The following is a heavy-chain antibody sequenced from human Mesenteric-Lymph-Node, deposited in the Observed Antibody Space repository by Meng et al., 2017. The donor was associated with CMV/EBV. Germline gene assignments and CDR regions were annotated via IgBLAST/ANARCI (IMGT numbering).Heavy chain of an antibody. J-gene: IGHJ5*02. Sequence: SRDTYYWSWIRQPPGKGLECIGYIYYSGSPNYNPSLKSRVTISVDTSKNQFSLKLSSVTAADTAVYYCARVLVYCSSTNCFNWFDPWGQGTLVTVSS. CDR2: IYYSGSP. CDR3: ARVLVYCSSTNCFNWFDP. V-gene: IGHV4-61*01. CDR1: SRDTYY. D-gene: IGHD2-2*01.